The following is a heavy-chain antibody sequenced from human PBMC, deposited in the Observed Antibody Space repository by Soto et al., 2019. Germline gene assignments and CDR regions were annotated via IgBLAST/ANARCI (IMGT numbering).Heavy chain of an antibody. CDR1: GFTFSSYG. D-gene: IGHD2-2*01. V-gene: IGHV3-33*01. CDR2: IWYDGSNK. J-gene: IGHJ6*02. CDR3: ARDPVVPAAVNEDYYYGMDV. Sequence: GGSPRLSCAASGFTFSSYGMHWVRQAPGKGLEWVAVIWYDGSNKYYADSVKGRFTISRDNSKNTLYLQMNSLRAEDTAVYYCARDPVVPAAVNEDYYYGMDVWGQGTTVTVSS.